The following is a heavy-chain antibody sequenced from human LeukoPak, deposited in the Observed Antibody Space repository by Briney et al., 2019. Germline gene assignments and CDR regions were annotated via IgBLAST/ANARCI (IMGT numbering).Heavy chain of an antibody. V-gene: IGHV3-48*03. CDR3: AKEPGNISAGY. Sequence: PGGSLRLSCAASGFTFSSYEMNWVRQAPGKGLEWVSYISSSGSTIYYADSVKGRFTISRDNSKNTLYLQMNSLRAEDTAVYYCAKEPGNISAGYWGQGILVTVSS. J-gene: IGHJ4*02. CDR1: GFTFSSYE. D-gene: IGHD2/OR15-2a*01. CDR2: ISSSGSTI.